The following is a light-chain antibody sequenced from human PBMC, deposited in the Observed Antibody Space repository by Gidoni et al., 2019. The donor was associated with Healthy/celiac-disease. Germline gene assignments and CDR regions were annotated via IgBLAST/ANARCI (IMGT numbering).Light chain of an antibody. V-gene: IGKV1-6*01. Sequence: AIQITQSPSSLSASVGDRVTVTCRASQGIRNDLAWYQQKPGKAPKLLIYAASTLQSGVPSRFRGSGSGTDFTRTISSMQPEDFATYYCLQDYNYPQTFGPXTKVDI. J-gene: IGKJ3*01. CDR1: QGIRND. CDR3: LQDYNYPQT. CDR2: AAS.